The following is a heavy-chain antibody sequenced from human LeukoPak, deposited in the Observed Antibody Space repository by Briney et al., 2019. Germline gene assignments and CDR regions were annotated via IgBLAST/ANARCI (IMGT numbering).Heavy chain of an antibody. CDR1: GFTFTSYC. J-gene: IGHJ4*02. CDR3: AKALWANDGGEAFDF. D-gene: IGHD3-16*01. Sequence: GESLRLSCEASGFTFTSYCMHWVRQAPGKGLEWVGWLSHDATAQNYADSVKGRFNISRDSSKNMLFMQMNNLRHEDTATYYCAKALWANDGGEAFDFWGQGTMVT. V-gene: IGHV3-30*18. CDR2: LSHDATAQ.